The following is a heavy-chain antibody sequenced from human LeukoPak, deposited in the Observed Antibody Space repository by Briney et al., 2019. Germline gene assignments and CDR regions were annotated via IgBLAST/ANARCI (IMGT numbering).Heavy chain of an antibody. CDR3: ATVLRPSYYYDSSGYDWYFDI. J-gene: IGHJ2*01. Sequence: ASVKVSCKVSGYTLTELSIHWVRQVPEKGPEWMGGFDPEDGETIYAQKFQGRVTMTEDTSTDTAYMELSSLRSEDAAVYYCATVLRPSYYYDSSGYDWYFDIWGRGTLVTVSS. D-gene: IGHD3-22*01. V-gene: IGHV1-24*01. CDR2: FDPEDGET. CDR1: GYTLTELS.